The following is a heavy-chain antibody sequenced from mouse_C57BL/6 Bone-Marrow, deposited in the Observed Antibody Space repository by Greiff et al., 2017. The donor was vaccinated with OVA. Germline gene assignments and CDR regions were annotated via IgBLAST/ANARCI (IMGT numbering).Heavy chain of an antibody. D-gene: IGHD2-5*01. CDR3: ARRNSNYFYYFDY. V-gene: IGHV5-12*01. CDR2: ISNGGGST. CDR1: GFTFSDYY. J-gene: IGHJ2*01. Sequence: EVMLVESGGGLVQPGGSLKLSCAASGFTFSDYYMYWVRQTPEKRLEWVAYISNGGGSTYYPDTVKGRFTISRDNAKNTLYLQMSRLKSEDTTMYYCARRNSNYFYYFDYWGQSTTLTVSS.